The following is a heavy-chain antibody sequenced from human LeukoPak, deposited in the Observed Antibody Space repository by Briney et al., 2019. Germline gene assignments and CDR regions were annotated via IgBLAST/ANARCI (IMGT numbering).Heavy chain of an antibody. J-gene: IGHJ4*02. CDR3: ARVLGYSYGHMYFDY. V-gene: IGHV4-39*07. CDR1: GGSISSSSYY. D-gene: IGHD5-18*01. CDR2: IYYSGST. Sequence: SETLSLTCTVSGGSISSSSYYWGWLRQPPGKGLEWIVSIYYSGSTYYNPSLKSRVTISVDTSKNQFSLKLSSVTAADTAVYYCARVLGYSYGHMYFDYWGQGTLVTVSS.